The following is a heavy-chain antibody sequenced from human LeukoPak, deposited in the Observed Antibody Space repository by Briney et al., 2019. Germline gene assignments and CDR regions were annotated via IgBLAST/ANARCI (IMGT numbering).Heavy chain of an antibody. V-gene: IGHV1-18*01. Sequence: ASVKVSCKASGYTFTSYGISWVRQAPGQGLEWMGWTSAYNGNTNYAQKLQGRVTMTTDTSTSTAYMELRSLRSDDTAVYYCARDLYYYASSGYYYGLNYWGQGTLVTVSS. D-gene: IGHD3-22*01. CDR2: TSAYNGNT. CDR3: ARDLYYYASSGYYYGLNY. J-gene: IGHJ4*02. CDR1: GYTFTSYG.